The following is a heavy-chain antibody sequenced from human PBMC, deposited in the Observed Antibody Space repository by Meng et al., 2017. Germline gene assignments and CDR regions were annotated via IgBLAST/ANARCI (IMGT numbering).Heavy chain of an antibody. V-gene: IGHV4-39*07. CDR1: GGSISSGSYY. J-gene: IGHJ5*02. Sequence: SETLSLTCTVSGGSISSGSYYWSWIRQPPGKGLEWIGEINHSGSTNYNPSLKSRVTISVDTSKNQFSLKLSSVTAADTAVYYCARGGTYAQNWFDPWGQGTLVTVSS. D-gene: IGHD2/OR15-2a*01. CDR3: ARGGTYAQNWFDP. CDR2: INHSGST.